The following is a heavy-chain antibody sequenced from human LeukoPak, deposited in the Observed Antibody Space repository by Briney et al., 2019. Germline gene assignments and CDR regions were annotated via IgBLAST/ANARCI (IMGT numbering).Heavy chain of an antibody. CDR1: GFTFSSYA. V-gene: IGHV3-23*01. CDR2: ISGSGAYT. D-gene: IGHD1-26*01. Sequence: GGSLRLSCAASGFTFSSYAMSWVRQAPGKGLEWVSTISGSGAYTYYADSVKGRFTISRDNSKNTLYLQMNSLRAEDTAVYYWAIRIVGAMMDGGQGTLVTVSS. J-gene: IGHJ4*02. CDR3: AIRIVGAMMD.